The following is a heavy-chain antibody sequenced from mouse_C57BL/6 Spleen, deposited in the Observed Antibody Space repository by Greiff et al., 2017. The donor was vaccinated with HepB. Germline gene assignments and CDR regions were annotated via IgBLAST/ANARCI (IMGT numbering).Heavy chain of an antibody. CDR2: IDPSDSYT. Sequence: VQLQQPGAELVMPGASVKLSCKASGFTFTSYWMHWVKQRPGQGLEWIGEIDPSDSYTNYNQKFKGKSTLTVDKSSSTAYMQLSSLTSEDSAVYYCARFYYCSTWYVDVWGTGTTVTVSS. CDR3: ARFYYCSTWYVDV. CDR1: GFTFTSYW. V-gene: IGHV1-69*01. D-gene: IGHD1-1*01. J-gene: IGHJ1*03.